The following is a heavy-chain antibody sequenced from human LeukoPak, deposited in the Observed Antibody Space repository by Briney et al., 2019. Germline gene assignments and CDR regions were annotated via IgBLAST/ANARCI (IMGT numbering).Heavy chain of an antibody. CDR1: GYTFTGYY. Sequence: GASVKVSCKASGYTFTGYYIHWVRQAPGQGLEWIGWINPDSGGTNYAQKFQGRVTMTRDTSISTAYMELSSLRSDDTAVYYCARDLRYSSSSYWFDPWGQGTLVTVSS. CDR2: INPDSGGT. J-gene: IGHJ5*02. CDR3: ARDLRYSSSSYWFDP. D-gene: IGHD6-6*01. V-gene: IGHV1-2*02.